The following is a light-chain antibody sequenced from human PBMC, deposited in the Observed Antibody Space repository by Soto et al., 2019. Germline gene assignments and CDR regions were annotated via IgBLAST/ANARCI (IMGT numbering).Light chain of an antibody. V-gene: IGKV3-11*01. J-gene: IGKJ4*01. Sequence: EIVLTQSPATLSLSPGERATLSCRASQSISSHLAWYQQKPGQAPRLLMYDASNRATDIPARFSGSGSGTDFTLTIRSLEPEDFAVYYCQQRSSWPLTFGGGTKVEIK. CDR1: QSISSH. CDR3: QQRSSWPLT. CDR2: DAS.